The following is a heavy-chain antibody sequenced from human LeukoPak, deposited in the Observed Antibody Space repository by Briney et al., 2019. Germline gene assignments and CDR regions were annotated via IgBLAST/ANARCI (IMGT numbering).Heavy chain of an antibody. CDR2: ISGSGGST. Sequence: AGGSLRLSCAASGFTFSSYAMSWVRQAPGKGLEWVSAISGSGGSTYYADSVKGRFTISRDNSKNTLYLQMNCLRAEDTAVYYCAKDLKRGDIGGSFWGQGTMVTVSS. D-gene: IGHD5-12*01. CDR1: GFTFSSYA. CDR3: AKDLKRGDIGGSF. V-gene: IGHV3-23*01. J-gene: IGHJ3*01.